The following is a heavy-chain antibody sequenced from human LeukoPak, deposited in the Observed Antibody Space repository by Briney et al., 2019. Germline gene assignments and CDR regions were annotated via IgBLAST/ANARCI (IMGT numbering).Heavy chain of an antibody. CDR1: GGSISSYY. V-gene: IGHV4-4*07. J-gene: IGHJ4*02. D-gene: IGHD3-9*01. CDR3: ARDGDYDILTGYYSDY. Sequence: PSETLSLTCTVSGGSISSYYWSWIRQPAGKGLEWIGRIYTSGSTNYNPSLKSRVTISVDTSKNQFSLKLSSVTAADTAVYYCARDGDYDILTGYYSDYWGQGTLVTVSS. CDR2: IYTSGST.